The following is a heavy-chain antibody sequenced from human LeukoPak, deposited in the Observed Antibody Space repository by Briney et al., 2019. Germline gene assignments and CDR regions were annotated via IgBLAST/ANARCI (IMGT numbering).Heavy chain of an antibody. CDR2: IKQDGSAK. V-gene: IGHV3-7*01. CDR1: GFTFSNYW. CDR3: ARGRGPYGWFDP. J-gene: IGHJ5*02. Sequence: GGSLRLSCADSGFTFSNYWMNWVCQAPGRGLEWVANIKQDGSAKYYVDSVKGRLTISRDNAKNTLYLQMNSLRAEDTAVYYCARGRGPYGWFDPWGQGTLITVSS. D-gene: IGHD3-10*01.